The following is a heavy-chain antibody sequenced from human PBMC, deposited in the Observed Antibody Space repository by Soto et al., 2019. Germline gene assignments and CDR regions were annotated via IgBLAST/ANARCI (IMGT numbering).Heavy chain of an antibody. CDR1: GGSFSGYQ. J-gene: IGHJ6*03. CDR3: ARGLILWFGELSRRGGYYYDMDV. V-gene: IGHV4-34*01. Sequence: QVQLQQWGAGLLKPSETLSLTCAVYGGSFSGYQWSWIRQTPGKGLEWIGEINDSGNINYNPSPKSRVTILLDTPKKQISLKLSSVTAADSAVYYCARGLILWFGELSRRGGYYYDMDVWGKGTTVTVSS. D-gene: IGHD3-10*01. CDR2: INDSGNI.